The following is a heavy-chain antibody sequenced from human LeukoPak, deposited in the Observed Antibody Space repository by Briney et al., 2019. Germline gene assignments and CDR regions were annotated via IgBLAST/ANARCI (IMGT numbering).Heavy chain of an antibody. CDR1: GFTFSSYG. J-gene: IGHJ4*02. CDR2: IWYDGSNK. D-gene: IGHD1-26*01. CDR3: AREIGGSYCTALDY. Sequence: GGSLRLSCAASGFTFSSYGMHWVRQAPGKGLEWVAVIWYDGSNKYYADSVKGRFTISRDNSKNTLYLQMNSLRAEGTAVYYCAREIGGSYCTALDYWGQGTLVTVSS. V-gene: IGHV3-33*01.